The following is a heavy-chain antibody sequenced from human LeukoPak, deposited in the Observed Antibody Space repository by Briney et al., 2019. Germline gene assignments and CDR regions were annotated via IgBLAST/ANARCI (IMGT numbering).Heavy chain of an antibody. CDR3: AKGWRIEQQLVRWFDP. J-gene: IGHJ5*02. D-gene: IGHD6-13*01. CDR2: ISYDGSNK. Sequence: GRSLRLSFAASGFTFSSYGMHWVRQAPGKGLEWVAVISYDGSNKYYADSVKGRFTISRDNSKNTLYLQMNSLRAEDTAVYYCAKGWRIEQQLVRWFDPWGQGTLVTVSS. CDR1: GFTFSSYG. V-gene: IGHV3-30*18.